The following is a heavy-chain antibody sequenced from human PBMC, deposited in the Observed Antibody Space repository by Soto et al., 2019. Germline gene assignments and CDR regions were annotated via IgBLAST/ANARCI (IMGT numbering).Heavy chain of an antibody. J-gene: IGHJ4*02. D-gene: IGHD3-22*01. CDR1: GFTVSSNC. CDR3: AKRYYYDNSGLWDY. V-gene: IGHV3-53*01. CDR2: IYSGGST. Sequence: GGSLRLSCAASGFTVSSNCMSWVRPAPGKGLEWVSVIYSGGSTHYADSVKGRFTISRDNSKNTLYLQMNSLRAEDTAVYYCAKRYYYDNSGLWDYWGQGTLVTVSS.